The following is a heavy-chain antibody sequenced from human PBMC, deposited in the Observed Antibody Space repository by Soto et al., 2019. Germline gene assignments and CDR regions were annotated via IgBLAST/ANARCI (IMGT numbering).Heavy chain of an antibody. J-gene: IGHJ6*02. V-gene: IGHV3-74*01. CDR1: GFTFSTYW. CDR3: ARFTSGWSPHGMDV. D-gene: IGHD6-19*01. Sequence: GGSLRLSCAASGFTFSTYWMHWVRRAPGRGLVWVAHINSDASIIDHADSVKGRFTISRDNAKNTLYLQMNSLRVEDTAVYYCARFTSGWSPHGMDVWGHGTTVTVSS. CDR2: INSDASII.